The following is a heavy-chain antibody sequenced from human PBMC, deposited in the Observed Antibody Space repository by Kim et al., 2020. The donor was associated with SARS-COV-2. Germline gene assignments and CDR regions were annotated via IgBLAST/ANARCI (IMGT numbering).Heavy chain of an antibody. J-gene: IGHJ5*02. CDR1: GYNFNNFW. Sequence: GESLKISCKGSGYNFNNFWIGWVRQMPGKGLECLGIIHPGDSDTRYSPSFQGQVTISVDKSINTAYLHWSSLQASDTALYYCARGPYYYGSGSYSGPLYLWGQGTLVTVSS. V-gene: IGHV5-51*01. CDR2: IHPGDSDT. D-gene: IGHD3-10*01. CDR3: ARGPYYYGSGSYSGPLYL.